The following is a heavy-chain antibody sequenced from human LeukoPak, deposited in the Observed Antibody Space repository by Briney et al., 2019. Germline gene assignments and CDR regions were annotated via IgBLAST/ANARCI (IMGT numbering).Heavy chain of an antibody. CDR1: GYTFNTYG. J-gene: IGHJ4*02. CDR3: ARSYSGSYYGHDY. CDR2: ISGYNGKT. D-gene: IGHD1-26*01. Sequence: ASVKVSCKASGYTFNTYGITWVRQAPGQGLEWMGWISGYNGKTKYAQKLQGRVTMTTDTSTSTAYMELRSLRSDDTAVYYCARSYSGSYYGHDYWGQGTLVTVSS. V-gene: IGHV1-18*01.